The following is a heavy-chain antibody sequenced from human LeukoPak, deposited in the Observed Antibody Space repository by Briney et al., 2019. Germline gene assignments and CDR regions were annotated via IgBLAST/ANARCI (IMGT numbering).Heavy chain of an antibody. CDR2: INHSGST. V-gene: IGHV4-34*01. CDR3: ARRKSGIQLWLRAGAWFDP. CDR1: GGSFSGYY. D-gene: IGHD5-18*01. J-gene: IGHJ5*02. Sequence: PSETLSLTCAVYGGSFSGYYWSWIRQPPGKGLEWIGEINHSGSTNYNSSLKSRVTISVDTSKNQFSLKLSSVTAADTAVYYCARRKSGIQLWLRAGAWFDPWGQGTLVTVSS.